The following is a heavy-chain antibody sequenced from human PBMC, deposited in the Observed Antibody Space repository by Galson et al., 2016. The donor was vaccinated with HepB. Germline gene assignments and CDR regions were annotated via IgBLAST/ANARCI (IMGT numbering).Heavy chain of an antibody. D-gene: IGHD4-11*01. V-gene: IGHV4-39*01. CDR1: DGSIRSSSFS. J-gene: IGHJ4*02. CDR2: VYRGKT. Sequence: SETLSRTCTFSDGSIRSSSFSWGWIRQPPGKGLEGIWSVYRGKTSSKPSLEGRVTISGGMPTDLLSLKLSSLTGSYTAVYYCARAGLLTKASFVCWGQGTLVAVSS. CDR3: ARAGLLTKASFVC.